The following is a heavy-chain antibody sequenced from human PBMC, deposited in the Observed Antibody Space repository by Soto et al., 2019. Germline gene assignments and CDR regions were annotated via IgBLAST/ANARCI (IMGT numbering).Heavy chain of an antibody. CDR2: IYPGDSDT. D-gene: IGHD6-19*01. V-gene: IGHV5-51*01. J-gene: IGHJ4*02. CDR1: GYSFTSYW. Sequence: GESLKISCKGSGYSFTSYWIAWVRQMPGKGLECIGIIYPGDSDTRYSPSFQDQVTISADKSINTAYLHWSSLKASDTAIYYCTKGGFRSGAYWGQGTLVTVSS. CDR3: TKGGFRSGAY.